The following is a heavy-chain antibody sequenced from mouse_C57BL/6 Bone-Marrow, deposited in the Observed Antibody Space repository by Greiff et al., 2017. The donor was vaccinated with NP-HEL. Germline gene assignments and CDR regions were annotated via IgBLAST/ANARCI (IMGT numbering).Heavy chain of an antibody. CDR3: ARFPAYYGEAMDY. V-gene: IGHV1-53*01. CDR2: INPSNGGT. J-gene: IGHJ4*01. CDR1: GYTFTSYW. D-gene: IGHD1-1*01. Sequence: VQLQQPGTELVKPGASVKLSCKASGYTFTSYWMHWVKQRPGQGLEWIGNINPSNGGTNYNEKFKSKATLTVDKSSSTAYMQLSSLTSEDSAVYYCARFPAYYGEAMDYWGQGTSVTVSS.